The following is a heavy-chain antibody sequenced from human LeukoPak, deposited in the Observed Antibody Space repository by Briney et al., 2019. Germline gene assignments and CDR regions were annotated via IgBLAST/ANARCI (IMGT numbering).Heavy chain of an antibody. Sequence: SETLSLTCTVSGGSISSSSHSWGWIRQPPGKGLEWTGSIYYTGRTYYNPSLKSRVTISIDTSKNQFSLNLSSVTAADTAVYYCVRCDFGAGSYSPHFDSWGQGTLVTVSS. J-gene: IGHJ4*02. CDR1: GGSISSSSHS. V-gene: IGHV4-39*01. CDR3: VRCDFGAGSYSPHFDS. CDR2: IYYTGRT. D-gene: IGHD3-10*01.